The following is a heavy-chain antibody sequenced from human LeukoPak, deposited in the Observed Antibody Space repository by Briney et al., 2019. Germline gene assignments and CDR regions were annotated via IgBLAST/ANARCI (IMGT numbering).Heavy chain of an antibody. Sequence: PGGSLRLSCAASGFTFSSYWMSWVRQAPGKGLEWVANIKQDGSEKYYVDSVKGRFTISRDNAKNSLYLQMNSLRAEDTAVYYCAREGLDYYDSSGYLHGAFDIWGQGTMVTVSS. CDR3: AREGLDYYDSSGYLHGAFDI. D-gene: IGHD3-22*01. J-gene: IGHJ3*02. CDR2: IKQDGSEK. CDR1: GFTFSSYW. V-gene: IGHV3-7*01.